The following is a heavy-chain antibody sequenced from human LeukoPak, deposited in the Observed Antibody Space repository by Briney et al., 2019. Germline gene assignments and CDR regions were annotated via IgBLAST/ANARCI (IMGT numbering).Heavy chain of an antibody. CDR2: ISSSSSYL. D-gene: IGHD3-9*01. CDR1: GFTFSSYS. V-gene: IGHV3-21*01. CDR3: ARDGGNYDILTGYYLFDY. Sequence: GGSLRLSCAASGFTFSSYSMNWVRQAPGKGLEWVSSISSSSSYLYYADSVKGRFTISRDNAKNSLYLQMNSLRAEDTAVYYCARDGGNYDILTGYYLFDYWGQGTLVTVSS. J-gene: IGHJ4*02.